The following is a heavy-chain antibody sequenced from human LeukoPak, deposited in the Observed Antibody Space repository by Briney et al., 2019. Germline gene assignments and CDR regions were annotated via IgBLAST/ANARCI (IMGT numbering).Heavy chain of an antibody. CDR2: ISYDGSNK. J-gene: IGHJ5*02. D-gene: IGHD4-23*01. V-gene: IGHV3-30*03. CDR3: ARGTTVVWKPPFDP. CDR1: GFSFSSYA. Sequence: GGSLRLSCAASGFSFSSYAMHWVRQAPGKGLEWVALISYDGSNKYYVDSVKGRFTISRDNSKNTLYLQMNSLRAEDTAVYYCARGTTVVWKPPFDPWGQGTLVTVSS.